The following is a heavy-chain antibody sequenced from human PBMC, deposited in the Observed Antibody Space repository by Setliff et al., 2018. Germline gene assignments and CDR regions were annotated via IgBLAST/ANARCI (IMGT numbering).Heavy chain of an antibody. CDR2: IYHDGNT. Sequence: SETLSLTCAVSGVSVNSLTWWSWVRRSPGKGLEWIGHIYHDGNTKSYPSVHFNQSLKSRVTMSVDKSKNHFSLELTSVTAADTAVYYCARGGGGYHAASWGQGILVTVSS. V-gene: IGHV4-4*02. CDR3: ARGGGGYHAAS. CDR1: GVSVNSLTW. J-gene: IGHJ5*02. D-gene: IGHD2-2*01.